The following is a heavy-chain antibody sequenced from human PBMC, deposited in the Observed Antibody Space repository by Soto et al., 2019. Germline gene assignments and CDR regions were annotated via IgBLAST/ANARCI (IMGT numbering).Heavy chain of an antibody. V-gene: IGHV1-3*01. CDR2: INAGNGNT. Sequence: ASVKVSCKASGYTFTSYAMHWVRQAPGQRLGWMGWINAGNGNTKYSQKFQGRVTITRDTSASTAYMELSSLRSEDTAVYYCARGDCTNGVCYRDDDAFDIWGQGTMVTVSS. J-gene: IGHJ3*02. D-gene: IGHD2-8*01. CDR3: ARGDCTNGVCYRDDDAFDI. CDR1: GYTFTSYA.